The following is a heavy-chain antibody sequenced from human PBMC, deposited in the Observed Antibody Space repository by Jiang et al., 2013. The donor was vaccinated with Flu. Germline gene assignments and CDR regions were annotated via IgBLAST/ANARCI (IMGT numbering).Heavy chain of an antibody. CDR3: ARVGDSSGYDAFDI. CDR2: IYHSGST. V-gene: IGHV4-4*02. J-gene: IGHJ3*02. Sequence: GLVKPSGTLSLTCAASGGSISSSNWWSWVRQPPGKGLEWIGEIYHSGSTNYNPSLKSRVTISVDKSKNQFSLKLSSVTAAGTAVYYCARVGDSSGYDAFDIWGQGTMVTVSS. CDR1: GGSISSSNW. D-gene: IGHD3-22*01.